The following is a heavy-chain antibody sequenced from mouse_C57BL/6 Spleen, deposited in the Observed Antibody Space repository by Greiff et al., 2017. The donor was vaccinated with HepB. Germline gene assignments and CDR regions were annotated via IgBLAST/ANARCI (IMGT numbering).Heavy chain of an antibody. CDR3: ARSRGATDAMDY. V-gene: IGHV1-54*01. J-gene: IGHJ4*01. Sequence: QVQLKQSGAELVRPGTSVKVSCKASGYAFTNYLIEWVKQRPGQGLEWIGVINPGSGGTNYNEKFKGKATLTADKSSSTAYMQLSSLTSEDSAVYFCARSRGATDAMDYWGQGTSVTVSS. CDR1: GYAFTNYL. D-gene: IGHD1-1*01. CDR2: INPGSGGT.